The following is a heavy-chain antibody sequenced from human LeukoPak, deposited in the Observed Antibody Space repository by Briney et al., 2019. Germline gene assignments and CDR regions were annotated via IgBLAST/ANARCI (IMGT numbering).Heavy chain of an antibody. CDR3: AKRYCSSTTCYDDRGAFDY. V-gene: IGHV4-38-2*02. CDR2: IYHSGST. D-gene: IGHD2-2*01. J-gene: IGHJ4*02. CDR1: GYSISSGNY. Sequence: KPSETLSLTCTVSGYSISSGNYWDWIRQPPGKGLEWIGGIYHSGSTYYNPSLKSRVTISVDTSKNQFSLKLSSVTAADTAVYHCAKRYCSSTTCYDDRGAFDYWGQGTLVTVSS.